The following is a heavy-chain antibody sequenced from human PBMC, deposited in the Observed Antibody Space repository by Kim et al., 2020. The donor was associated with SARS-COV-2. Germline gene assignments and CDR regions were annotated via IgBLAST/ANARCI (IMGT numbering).Heavy chain of an antibody. D-gene: IGHD6-19*01. CDR1: GFTFSSYG. J-gene: IGHJ6*02. CDR2: ISYDGSNK. Sequence: GGSLRLSCAASGFTFSSYGMHWVRQAPGKGLEWVAVISYDGSNKYYADSVKGRFTISRDNSKNTLYLQMNSLRAEDTAVYYCAKPDGYSSGSSMDVWGQGTTVTVSS. V-gene: IGHV3-30*18. CDR3: AKPDGYSSGSSMDV.